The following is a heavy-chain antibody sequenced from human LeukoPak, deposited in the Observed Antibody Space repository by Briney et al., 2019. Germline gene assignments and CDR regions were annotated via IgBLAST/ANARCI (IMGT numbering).Heavy chain of an antibody. CDR3: ARSDDFWSGSDAFDI. CDR2: ISAYNGNT. J-gene: IGHJ3*02. D-gene: IGHD3-3*01. Sequence: GASVKVSCKASGYTFTNYGISWVRQAPGQGLEWMGWISAYNGNTNYAQKLQGRVTMTTDTSTSTAYMELRSLRSDDTAVYYCARSDDFWSGSDAFDIWGQGTMVTVSS. CDR1: GYTFTNYG. V-gene: IGHV1-18*01.